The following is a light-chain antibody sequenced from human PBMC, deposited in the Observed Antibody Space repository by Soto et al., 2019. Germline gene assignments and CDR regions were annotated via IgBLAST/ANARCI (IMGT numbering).Light chain of an antibody. J-gene: IGLJ3*02. Sequence: SYELPQPPSVSVAPGQTARVTCGGTHIGSKSVHWYQQKPCQAPVLVVYDDSDRPSGIPERFSGSNPGNTATLTISRVEARDEADYYCQVWASSRDHWVFGGGTKLTVL. V-gene: IGLV3-21*02. CDR1: HIGSKS. CDR2: DDS. CDR3: QVWASSRDHWV.